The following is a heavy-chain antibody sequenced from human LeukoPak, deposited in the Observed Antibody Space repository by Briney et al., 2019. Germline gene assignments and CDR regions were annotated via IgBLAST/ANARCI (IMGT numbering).Heavy chain of an antibody. J-gene: IGHJ4*02. CDR1: GFTFSNAW. CDR2: IKSKTDGGTT. V-gene: IGHV3-15*01. CDR3: TTPGEVVITSDLDY. D-gene: IGHD3-22*01. Sequence: GGSLRLSCAASGFTFSNAWMSWVRQAPGKGLEWVGRIKSKTDGGTTDYAAPVKGRFTISRDDSKNTLFLQMNSLKVEDTAVYYCTTPGEVVITSDLDYWGQGTLVTVSS.